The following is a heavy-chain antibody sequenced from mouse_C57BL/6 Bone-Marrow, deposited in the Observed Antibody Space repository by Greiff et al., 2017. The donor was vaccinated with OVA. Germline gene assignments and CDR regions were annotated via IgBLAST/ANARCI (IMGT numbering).Heavy chain of an antibody. CDR2: INYDGSST. V-gene: IGHV5-16*01. CDR3: ARDRPWYFDV. J-gene: IGHJ1*03. Sequence: EVKLVESEGGLVQPGSSMKLSCTASGFTFSDYYMAWVRQVPEKGLEWVANINYDGSSTYYLDSLKSRFIISRDNAKNILYLQMSSLKSEDTATYYCARDRPWYFDVWGTGTTVTVSS. CDR1: GFTFSDYY.